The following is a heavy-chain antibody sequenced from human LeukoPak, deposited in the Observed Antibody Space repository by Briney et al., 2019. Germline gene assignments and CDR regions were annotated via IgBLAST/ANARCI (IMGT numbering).Heavy chain of an antibody. CDR2: ILHSGST. CDR1: GGSTTSDTYY. J-gene: IGHJ4*02. D-gene: IGHD3-3*01. Sequence: SETLSLTCDVSGGSTTSDTYYWSWIRQPPGKGLEWIGYILHSGSTYNNPSLKSRVTISVDTSKSQFSLKLSSVTAADAAVYYCARIRDFWSGFFDYWGQGTLVTVSS. V-gene: IGHV4-30-2*01. CDR3: ARIRDFWSGFFDY.